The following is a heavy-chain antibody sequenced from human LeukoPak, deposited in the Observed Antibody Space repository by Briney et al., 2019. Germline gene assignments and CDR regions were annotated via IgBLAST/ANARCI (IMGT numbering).Heavy chain of an antibody. CDR2: INHSGST. Sequence: SETLSLTCAVYGGSFSGYYWSWIRQPPGKGLEWIGEINHSGSTNYNPSLKSRFTISVDTSKHQFSLQLSSVTAADTAVYYCARENRGYCSSTSCYTARGSWFDPWGQGTLVTVSS. CDR3: ARENRGYCSSTSCYTARGSWFDP. V-gene: IGHV4-34*01. CDR1: GGSFSGYY. J-gene: IGHJ5*02. D-gene: IGHD2-2*02.